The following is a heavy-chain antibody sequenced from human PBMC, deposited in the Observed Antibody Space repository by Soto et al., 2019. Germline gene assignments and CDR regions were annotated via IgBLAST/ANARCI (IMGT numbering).Heavy chain of an antibody. D-gene: IGHD2-15*01. CDR3: ARGYTGYCSGGTFCWFDP. Sequence: EVQLVESGGGLVKPGGSLRLSCAASGFSFSSYSMNWVRQAPGKGLEWVSSISSSASHINYADSVKGRFTISRDNTKKSVYLKMNSLGAEDTAVYYCARGYTGYCSGGTFCWFDPWGQGTLVTVSS. CDR2: ISSSASHI. J-gene: IGHJ5*02. V-gene: IGHV3-21*01. CDR1: GFSFSSYS.